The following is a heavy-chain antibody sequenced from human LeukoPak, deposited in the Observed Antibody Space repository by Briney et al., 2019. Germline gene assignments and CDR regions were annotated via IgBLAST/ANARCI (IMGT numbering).Heavy chain of an antibody. J-gene: IGHJ5*02. CDR3: ARDGDYNWFDP. CDR1: GFTFSNAW. V-gene: IGHV3-7*01. D-gene: IGHD4-17*01. CDR2: IKQDGSEK. Sequence: GGSLRLSCAASGFTFSNAWMSWVRQAPGKGLEWVANIKQDGSEKYYVDSVKGRFTISRDNAKNSLYLQMNSLRAEDTAVYYCARDGDYNWFDPWGQGTLVTVSS.